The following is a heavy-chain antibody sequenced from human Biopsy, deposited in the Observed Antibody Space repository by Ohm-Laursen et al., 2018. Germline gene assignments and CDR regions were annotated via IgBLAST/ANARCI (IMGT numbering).Heavy chain of an antibody. V-gene: IGHV4-59*11. CDR3: ARGSNDFGGLYFPR. CDR1: RGSFTGHY. Sequence: SDTPSLTRTPSRGSFTGHYWSWIRQPPGQGLECTGHISYTGYTSYNASLKSRVTISVDTSRNHFSLRLSSLTAADTPVYYCARGSNDFGGLYFPRWGQGTLLTVSS. J-gene: IGHJ4*02. D-gene: IGHD4-23*01. CDR2: ISYTGYT.